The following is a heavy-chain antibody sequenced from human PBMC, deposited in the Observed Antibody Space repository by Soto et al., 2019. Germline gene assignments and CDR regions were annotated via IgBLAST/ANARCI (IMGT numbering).Heavy chain of an antibody. J-gene: IGHJ5*02. V-gene: IGHV1-69*06. Sequence: QVQLVQSGAEVKKPGSSVKVSCKASGGTFSSYAISWVRQAPGQGLEWMGGIIPIFGTANYAQKFQGRVTITADKSTSTVYMELSSLRSEDTAVYYCARDRGYGGNSLGWFDPWGQGTQVTVSS. CDR3: ARDRGYGGNSLGWFDP. D-gene: IGHD4-17*01. CDR2: IIPIFGTA. CDR1: GGTFSSYA.